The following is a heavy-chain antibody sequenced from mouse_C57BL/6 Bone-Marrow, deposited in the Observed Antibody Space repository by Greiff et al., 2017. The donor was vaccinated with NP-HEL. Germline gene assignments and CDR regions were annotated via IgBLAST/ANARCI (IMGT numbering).Heavy chain of an antibody. D-gene: IGHD1-1*01. CDR3: TTVITTWYFDV. J-gene: IGHJ1*03. CDR1: GFNIKDDY. V-gene: IGHV14-4*01. CDR2: IDPENGDT. Sequence: VQLQQSGAELVRPGASVKLSCTASGFNIKDDYMHWVKQRPEQGLEWIGWIDPENGDTEYASKFQGKATITADTSSNTAYLQLSSLTSEDTAVYYFTTVITTWYFDVWGTGTTVTVSS.